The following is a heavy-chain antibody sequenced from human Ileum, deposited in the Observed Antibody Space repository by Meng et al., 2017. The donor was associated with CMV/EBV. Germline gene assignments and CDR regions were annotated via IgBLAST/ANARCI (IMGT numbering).Heavy chain of an antibody. CDR2: ISSTSTTI. V-gene: IGHV3-48*04. Sequence: GESLKISCAAPGFTFSSYTINWVRQAPGKGLDWVSSISSTSTTIYYADSVRDRFTISRDNTKNSLYLQRNSLRVEDTAVYHCAKADGYSVYDYPGVDGWGQGTVVTVSS. J-gene: IGHJ4*02. D-gene: IGHD5-24*01. CDR3: AKADGYSVYDYPGVDG. CDR1: GFTFSSYT.